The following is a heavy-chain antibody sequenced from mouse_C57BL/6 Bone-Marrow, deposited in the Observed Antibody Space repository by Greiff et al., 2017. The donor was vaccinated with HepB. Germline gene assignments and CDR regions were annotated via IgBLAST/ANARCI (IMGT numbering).Heavy chain of an antibody. D-gene: IGHD2-5*01. J-gene: IGHJ2*01. CDR1: GYTFTDYY. V-gene: IGHV1-26*01. CDR2: INPNNGGT. CDR3: ARPYYSNYPFDY. Sequence: EVQLQQSGPELVKPGASVKISCKASGYTFTDYYMNWVKQSHGKSLEWIGDINPNNGGTSYNQKFKGKATLTVDKSSSTAYMELRSLTSEDSAVYYCARPYYSNYPFDYWGQGTTLTVSS.